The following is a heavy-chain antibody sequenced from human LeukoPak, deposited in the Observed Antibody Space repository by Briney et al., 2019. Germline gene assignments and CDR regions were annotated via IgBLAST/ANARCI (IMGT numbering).Heavy chain of an antibody. J-gene: IGHJ6*02. CDR3: ARAAQHYYYGMDV. V-gene: IGHV4-59*01. CDR2: IYYSGST. CDR1: GGSISSYY. Sequence: SETLSLTCTVSGGSISSYYWSWIRQPPGKGLEWIGYIYYSGSTNYNPSLKSRVTISVDTSKNQFSLKLSSVTAADTAVYYCARAAQHYYYGMDVWGHGTTVTVSS.